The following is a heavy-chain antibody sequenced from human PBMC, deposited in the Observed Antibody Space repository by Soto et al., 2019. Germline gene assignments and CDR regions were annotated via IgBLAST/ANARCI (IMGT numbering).Heavy chain of an antibody. D-gene: IGHD6-13*01. CDR1: GFTLSGYE. CDR2: IATAGDT. J-gene: IGHJ5*01. Sequence: EVQLVESGGGLVQPGGSLRLSCAASGFTLSGYEMHWVRQLTGKGLEWVSTIATAGDTFYSGSVKGRFTISREDAKNSLYLQMDSLRAEDTAVYDCVRTRVNRIAAAGAYWIDSWGQGTLVTVSS. V-gene: IGHV3-13*04. CDR3: VRTRVNRIAAAGAYWIDS.